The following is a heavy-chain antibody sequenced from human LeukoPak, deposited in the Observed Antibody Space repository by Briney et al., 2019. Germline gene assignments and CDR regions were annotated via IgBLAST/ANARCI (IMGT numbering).Heavy chain of an antibody. CDR1: GGSISISTYY. CDR3: ARGAGKYYFHGMDV. Sequence: SETLSLTCTVSGGSISISTYYWGWIRQPPGKGLEWIGNIYYSGSTYYNPSLKSRVTISVDTSKNQFSLRLSSVTAADTAVYYCARGAGKYYFHGMDVWGQGTLVTVSS. V-gene: IGHV4-39*01. CDR2: IYYSGST. J-gene: IGHJ6*02.